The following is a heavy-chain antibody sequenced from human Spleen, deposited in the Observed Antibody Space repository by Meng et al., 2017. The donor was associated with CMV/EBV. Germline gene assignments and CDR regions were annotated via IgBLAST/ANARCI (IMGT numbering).Heavy chain of an antibody. D-gene: IGHD6-13*01. V-gene: IGHV4-39*07. CDR2: IYYSGST. CDR1: ISSSSDY. J-gene: IGHJ5*02. Sequence: ISSSSDYWGWIRQPPGKGLEWIGSIYYSGSTYYNPSLKSRVTISVDTSKNQFSLKLSSVTAADTAVYYCAREGEGEQQLVRENWFDPWGQGTLVTVSS. CDR3: AREGEGEQQLVRENWFDP.